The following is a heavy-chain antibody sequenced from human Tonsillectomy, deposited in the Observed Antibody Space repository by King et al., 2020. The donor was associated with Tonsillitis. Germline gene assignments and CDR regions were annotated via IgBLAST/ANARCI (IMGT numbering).Heavy chain of an antibody. D-gene: IGHD3-10*01. CDR1: GYTFTSYG. CDR3: VRVMVRGVIFRASDAFDI. Sequence: QLVQSGAEVKKPGASVKVSCKASGYTFTSYGISWVRQAPGQGLEWMGWISAYNGNTNYAQKLQGRVTMNTDTSTSTDYMEVRSLRPDETAVYYCVRVMVRGVIFRASDAFDIRGQGTMVTVSS. J-gene: IGHJ3*02. V-gene: IGHV1-18*01. CDR2: ISAYNGNT.